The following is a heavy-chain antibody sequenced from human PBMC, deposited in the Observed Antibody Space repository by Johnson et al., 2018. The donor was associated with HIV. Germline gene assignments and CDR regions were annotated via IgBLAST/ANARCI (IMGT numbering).Heavy chain of an antibody. J-gene: IGHJ3*02. V-gene: IGHV3-33*06. CDR2: IWYDGGNK. D-gene: IGHD3-22*01. Sequence: QVQLVESGGGVVQPGGSLRLSCAASGFTFSRHGMHWVRQAPGTGLAWVAVIWYDGGNKYYADSVKGRLTVSRDNSKNSLYLQMNSLRAEDTALYYCAKSAPGYDSSGYRNAFDIWGQGTMVTVSS. CDR1: GFTFSRHG. CDR3: AKSAPGYDSSGYRNAFDI.